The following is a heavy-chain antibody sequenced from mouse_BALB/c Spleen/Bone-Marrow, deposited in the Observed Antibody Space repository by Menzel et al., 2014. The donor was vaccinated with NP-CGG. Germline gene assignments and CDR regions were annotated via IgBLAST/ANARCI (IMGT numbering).Heavy chain of an antibody. V-gene: IGHV1-31*01. CDR2: INPCNGVT. CDR1: GYSFTGYT. CDR3: ARSGSSAHYYTMDY. Sequence: DVQLQESGPELVKPGTSMKISCKASGYSFTGYTMNWVKQSHGKNLEWIGLINPCNGVTSNNQNFKGKATFSVDKSSNTAYMELLSLTSEDSAVYYCARSGSSAHYYTMDYWGLGTSVTVSS. J-gene: IGHJ4*01. D-gene: IGHD1-2*01.